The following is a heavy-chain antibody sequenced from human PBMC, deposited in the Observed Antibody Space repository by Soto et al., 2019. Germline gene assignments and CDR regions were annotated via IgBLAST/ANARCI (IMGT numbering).Heavy chain of an antibody. Sequence: QVQLVESGGGVVQPGRSLRLSCAASGFTFSSYAMHWVRQAPGKGLEWVAVISYDGSKRYYADSVKGRFTLSRDNTKNTLYLQMTSLRAEDTAVYYCARDSGRYGDSDHWGQGTLVTVSS. CDR1: GFTFSSYA. CDR3: ARDSGRYGDSDH. D-gene: IGHD4-17*01. CDR2: ISYDGSKR. J-gene: IGHJ4*02. V-gene: IGHV3-30-3*01.